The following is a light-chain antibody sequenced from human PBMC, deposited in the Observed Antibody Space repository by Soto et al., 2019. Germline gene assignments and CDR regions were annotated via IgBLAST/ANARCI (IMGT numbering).Light chain of an antibody. CDR1: SSNIGNNY. CDR2: DNN. V-gene: IGLV1-51*01. CDR3: ATWDSSLSAWL. Sequence: QSVLTQPPSVSAAPGQEVTISCSGGSSNIGNNYVSWYQQVAGTTPKLLIFDNNKRPSGIPDRFSRSKSGTSATLGIAGLQTGDAADYYCATWDSSLSAWLFGGGTQLTVL. J-gene: IGLJ2*01.